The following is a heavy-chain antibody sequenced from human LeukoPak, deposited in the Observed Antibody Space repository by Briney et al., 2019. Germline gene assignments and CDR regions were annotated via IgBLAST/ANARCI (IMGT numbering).Heavy chain of an antibody. J-gene: IGHJ4*02. CDR3: ARAYSGSYSIDY. CDR1: GGSISSYY. D-gene: IGHD1-26*01. Sequence: SETLSLTCTVSGGSISSYYWSWIRQPPGKGLEWIGYIYYSGSTNYNPSLKSRVTISVDTSKNQFSLKLSSVTAADTDVYYCARAYSGSYSIDYWGQGTLVTVSS. CDR2: IYYSGST. V-gene: IGHV4-59*01.